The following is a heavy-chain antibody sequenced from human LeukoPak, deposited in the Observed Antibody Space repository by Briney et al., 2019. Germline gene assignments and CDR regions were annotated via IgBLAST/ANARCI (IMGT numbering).Heavy chain of an antibody. D-gene: IGHD5-12*01. CDR2: INHSGST. CDR3: ARVGYSGYDSGYYYGMDV. Sequence: PSETLSLTCAVYGGSFSGYYWSWIRQPPGKGLEWIGEINHSGSTNYNPSLKSRVTISVDTSKNQFSLKLSSVTAADTAVYYCARVGYSGYDSGYYYGMDVWGQGTTVTVSS. V-gene: IGHV4-34*01. J-gene: IGHJ6*02. CDR1: GGSFSGYY.